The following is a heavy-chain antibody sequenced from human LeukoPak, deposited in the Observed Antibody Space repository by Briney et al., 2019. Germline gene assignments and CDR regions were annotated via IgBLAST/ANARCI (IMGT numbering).Heavy chain of an antibody. CDR1: GLTFSSSW. CDR3: AKRERPLAGSPFYY. Sequence: GGPLRLSCAASGLTFSSSWMSWVRQAPGKGLEWVSAVSGCRSGTFYADSVKGRFTSSRDNSNNTLYLQMNGLRGEDTAIYYCAKRERPLAGSPFYYWGQGILVTVSS. D-gene: IGHD2-15*01. CDR2: VSGCRSGT. V-gene: IGHV3-23*01. J-gene: IGHJ4*02.